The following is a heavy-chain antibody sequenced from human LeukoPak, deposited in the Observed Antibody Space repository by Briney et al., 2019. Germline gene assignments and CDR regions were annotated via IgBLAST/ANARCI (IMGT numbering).Heavy chain of an antibody. D-gene: IGHD3-9*01. CDR2: IIPIFGTA. CDR3: ARDRSLTGSSLDY. Sequence: ASVKVSCKASGGTFSSYASSWVRQAPGQGLEWMGGIIPIFGTANYARKFQGRVTITADKSTSTAYMELSRLRSDDTAVYYCARDRSLTGSSLDYWGQGTLVTVSS. CDR1: GGTFSSYA. J-gene: IGHJ4*02. V-gene: IGHV1-69*06.